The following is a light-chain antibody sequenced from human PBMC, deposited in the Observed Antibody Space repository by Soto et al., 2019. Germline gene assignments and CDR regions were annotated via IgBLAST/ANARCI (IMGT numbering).Light chain of an antibody. V-gene: IGKV3-20*01. CDR3: QQYGVSPAT. J-gene: IGKJ4*01. CDR2: GTS. Sequence: ASQSVSSSYLAWYQQKPGQAPRLLIYGTSTRASGIPDRFSGSGSGTDFTLTITRLEPEDFAVYFCQQYGVSPATFGGGTKVDI. CDR1: QSVSSSY.